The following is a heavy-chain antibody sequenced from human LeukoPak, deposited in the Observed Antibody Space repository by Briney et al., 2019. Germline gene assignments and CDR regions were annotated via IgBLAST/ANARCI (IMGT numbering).Heavy chain of an antibody. D-gene: IGHD6-13*01. J-gene: IGHJ6*02. V-gene: IGHV1-69*04. CDR3: ARDDSSSWYGKAYHYYGMDV. CDR2: IIPILGIA. CDR1: GGTFSSYA. Sequence: ASVKVSCKASGGTFSSYAISWVRQAPGQGLEWMGRIIPILGIANYAQKFQGRVTITADKSTSTAYMELSSLRSEDTAVYYCARDDSSSWYGKAYHYYGMDVWGQGTTVTVSS.